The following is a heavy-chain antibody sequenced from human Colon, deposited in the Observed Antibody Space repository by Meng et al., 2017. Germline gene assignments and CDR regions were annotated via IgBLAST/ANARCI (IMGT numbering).Heavy chain of an antibody. CDR2: INSDGGGT. J-gene: IGHJ1*01. Sequence: EVQLLESGVGLVQPGGSLRRSFAASGFTFSNYAMTWVRQAPGKGLEWVSAINSDGGGTFYADSVKGRFTISRDNSKNTLYLQMNSLRAEDTAVYYCASRLGIAAAGTRYFQDWGQGTLVTVSS. V-gene: IGHV3-23*01. D-gene: IGHD6-13*01. CDR3: ASRLGIAAAGTRYFQD. CDR1: GFTFSNYA.